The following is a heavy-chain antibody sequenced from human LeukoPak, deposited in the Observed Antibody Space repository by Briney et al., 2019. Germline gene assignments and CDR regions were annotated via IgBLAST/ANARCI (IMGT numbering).Heavy chain of an antibody. CDR1: GFTFSRYD. D-gene: IGHD2-15*01. CDR3: ARDSCSGGTCFTAFDP. CDR2: VSHDGNDK. Sequence: GGSLRLSCVDSGFTFSRYDIYWVRQAPGKGLEWVGVVSHDGNDKYFADSVKGRLSFSRDNSRNTVFLQMNNLRTEDTAVYYCARDSCSGGTCFTAFDPWGQGTLVTVSS. J-gene: IGHJ5*02. V-gene: IGHV3-30*04.